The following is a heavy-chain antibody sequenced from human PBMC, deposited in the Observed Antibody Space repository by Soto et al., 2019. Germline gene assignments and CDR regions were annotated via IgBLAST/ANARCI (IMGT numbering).Heavy chain of an antibody. CDR1: GYTFTSYY. Sequence: ASVKVSCKASGYTFTSYYMHWVRQAPGQELEWMGIINPSGGSTSYAQKFQGRVTMTRDTSTSTVYMELSSLRSEDTAVYYCARDPGRARYYDSSGFPDYWGQGTLVTVSS. D-gene: IGHD3-22*01. CDR2: INPSGGST. J-gene: IGHJ4*02. CDR3: ARDPGRARYYDSSGFPDY. V-gene: IGHV1-46*01.